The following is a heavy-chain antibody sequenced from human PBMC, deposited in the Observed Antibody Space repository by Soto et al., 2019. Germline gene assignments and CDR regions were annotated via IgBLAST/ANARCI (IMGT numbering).Heavy chain of an antibody. D-gene: IGHD3-9*01. Sequence: GASVKVSCKASGYTFTSYGISWVRQAPGQGLEWMGWISAYNGNTNYAQKLQGRVTMTTDTSTSTAYMELRSLRSDDTAVYYCSRDYDILTGAGFDYWGQGTLVTVSS. CDR2: ISAYNGNT. J-gene: IGHJ4*02. CDR1: GYTFTSYG. CDR3: SRDYDILTGAGFDY. V-gene: IGHV1-18*04.